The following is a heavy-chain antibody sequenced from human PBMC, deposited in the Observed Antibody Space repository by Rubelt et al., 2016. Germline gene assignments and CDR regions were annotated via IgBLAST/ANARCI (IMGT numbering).Heavy chain of an antibody. CDR1: GGSFSGYY. Sequence: QVQLQQWGAGLLKPSETLSLTCAVYGGSFSGYYWSWIRQPPGKGLEWIGEINHSGSTNYNPSLKSRVTISVDTSKNQFSLKLSSVTAADTAVYYCARGSPLAAGGAFDIWGQGTMVTVSS. CDR2: INHSGST. D-gene: IGHD3-16*01. J-gene: IGHJ3*02. CDR3: ARGSPLAAGGAFDI. V-gene: IGHV4-34*01.